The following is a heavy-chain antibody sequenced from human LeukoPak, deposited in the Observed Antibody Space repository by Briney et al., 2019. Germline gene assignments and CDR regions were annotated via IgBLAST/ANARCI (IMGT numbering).Heavy chain of an antibody. V-gene: IGHV4-59*01. CDR3: AREGYCSSTSCYQLDAFDI. Sequence: SETLSLTCTVSGGSISSYYWSWIRQPPGKGLEWIGYIYYSGSTNYNPSLKSRVTISVDTSKNQFSLKLSSVTAADTAVYYCAREGYCSSTSCYQLDAFDIWGQGTMVTVSS. J-gene: IGHJ3*02. CDR2: IYYSGST. D-gene: IGHD2-2*01. CDR1: GGSISSYY.